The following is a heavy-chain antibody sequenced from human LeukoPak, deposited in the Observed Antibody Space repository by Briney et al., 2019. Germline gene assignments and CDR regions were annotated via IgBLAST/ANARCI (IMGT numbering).Heavy chain of an antibody. CDR2: ISGSGGST. V-gene: IGHV3-23*01. CDR1: GFTFSSYA. Sequence: QPGGSLRLSCAASGFTFSSYAMSWVRQAPGKGLEGVSAISGSGGSTYYADSVKGRFTISRTHSKNTLYLQMNSLRAEDTAVYYCAKDGYCSSTSCYDNNWFDPWGQGTLVTVSS. J-gene: IGHJ5*02. CDR3: AKDGYCSSTSCYDNNWFDP. D-gene: IGHD2-2*03.